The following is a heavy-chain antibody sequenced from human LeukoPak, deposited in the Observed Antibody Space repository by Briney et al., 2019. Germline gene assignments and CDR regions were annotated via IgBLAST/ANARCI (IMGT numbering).Heavy chain of an antibody. Sequence: PGGSLRLSCAASGFTFSSYGMHWVRQAPGKGLEWVAFIRYDGSNKYYADSVKGRFTISRDNSKNTLYLQMNSLRAEDTAVYYCAKDKYSGDSSGYLDYWGQGTLVTVSS. J-gene: IGHJ4*02. V-gene: IGHV3-30*02. D-gene: IGHD3-22*01. CDR1: GFTFSSYG. CDR3: AKDKYSGDSSGYLDY. CDR2: IRYDGSNK.